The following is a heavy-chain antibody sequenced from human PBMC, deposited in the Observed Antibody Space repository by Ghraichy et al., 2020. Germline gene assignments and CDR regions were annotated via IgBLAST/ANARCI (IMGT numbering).Heavy chain of an antibody. D-gene: IGHD6-19*01. J-gene: IGHJ4*02. CDR2: INSDGSST. V-gene: IGHV3-74*01. Sequence: SCAASGFTFSSYWMHWVRQAPGKGLVWVSRINSDGSSTSYADSVKGRFTISRDNAKNTLYLQMNSLRAEDTAVYYCARKSLNSSGWYGYWGQGTLVTVSS. CDR1: GFTFSSYW. CDR3: ARKSLNSSGWYGY.